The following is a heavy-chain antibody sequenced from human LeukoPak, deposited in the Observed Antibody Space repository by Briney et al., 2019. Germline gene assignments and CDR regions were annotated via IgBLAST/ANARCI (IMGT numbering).Heavy chain of an antibody. J-gene: IGHJ4*02. Sequence: SETLSLTRTVSGASISTGSSYWSWIRQPAGEGLEWIGRIHNSGSTNYNPSLNSRVTISVDTSKNQVSLKLTSVTAADTAVYYCARNGYGSGSSWWGQGTLVTVSS. D-gene: IGHD3-10*01. CDR2: IHNSGST. V-gene: IGHV4-61*02. CDR1: GASISTGSSY. CDR3: ARNGYGSGSSW.